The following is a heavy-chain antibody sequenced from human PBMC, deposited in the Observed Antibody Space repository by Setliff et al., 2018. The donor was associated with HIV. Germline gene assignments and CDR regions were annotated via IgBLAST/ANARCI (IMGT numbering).Heavy chain of an antibody. CDR1: GFSFSSYG. V-gene: IGHV3-48*01. Sequence: GGSLRLSCAASGFSFSSYGMNWVRQAPGKGLEWVSYISSTSSNIYYVDSVEGRFTISRDNAKNSLYLHMNNLRAEDTAVYYCASAGGGNSGTRWFDYWGQGALVTVSS. D-gene: IGHD2-21*02. CDR2: ISSTSSNI. CDR3: ASAGGGNSGTRWFDY. J-gene: IGHJ4*02.